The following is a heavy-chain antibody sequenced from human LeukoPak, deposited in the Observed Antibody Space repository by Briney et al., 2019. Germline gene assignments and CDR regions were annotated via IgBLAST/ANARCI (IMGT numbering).Heavy chain of an antibody. Sequence: SDTLSLTCAVSDFSISSSNFWGWIRQPPREGLEGFGSIYYTGNTYYNASLKSQVSISIDTSKNQFSLKLTSVTAADTSVYYCARQTGSGLFILPGGQGTLVTVSS. J-gene: IGHJ4*02. CDR1: DFSISSSNF. D-gene: IGHD3/OR15-3a*01. CDR3: ARQTGSGLFILP. CDR2: IYYTGNT. V-gene: IGHV4-38-2*01.